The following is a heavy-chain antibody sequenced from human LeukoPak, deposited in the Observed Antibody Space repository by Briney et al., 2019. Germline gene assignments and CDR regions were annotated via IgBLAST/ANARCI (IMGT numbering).Heavy chain of an antibody. CDR2: ISSSSSYI. D-gene: IGHD3-3*01. J-gene: IGHJ4*02. Sequence: GGSLRLSCAASGFTFSDYWMNWVRQAPGKGLEWVSSISSSSSYIYYADSVKGRFTISRDNAKNSLYLQMNSLRAEDTAVYYCARGSYDFWSGYYSDYWGQGTLVTVSS. V-gene: IGHV3-21*01. CDR1: GFTFSDYW. CDR3: ARGSYDFWSGYYSDY.